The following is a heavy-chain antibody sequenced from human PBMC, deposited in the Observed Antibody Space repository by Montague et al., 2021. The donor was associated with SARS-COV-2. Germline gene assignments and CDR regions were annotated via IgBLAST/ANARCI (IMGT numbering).Heavy chain of an antibody. Sequence: SLRLSCAASGFTFSSYAMHWVRQAPGKGLGWVAVISYDGSNKYYADSVKGRFTISRDNSKNTLYLQMNSLRAEDTAVYYCARDNYDYVWGSYRYIYWGQGTLVTVSS. V-gene: IGHV3-30*04. CDR1: GFTFSSYA. D-gene: IGHD3-16*02. J-gene: IGHJ4*02. CDR3: ARDNYDYVWGSYRYIY. CDR2: ISYDGSNK.